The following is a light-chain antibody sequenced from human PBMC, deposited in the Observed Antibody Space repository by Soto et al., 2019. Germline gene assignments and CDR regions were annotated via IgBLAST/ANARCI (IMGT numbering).Light chain of an antibody. CDR2: DAS. CDR3: QQRSNWTLT. CDR1: RSVSNY. V-gene: IGKV3-11*01. Sequence: ETVLTQSPATLSLSPGESATLSCRASRSVSNYLAWYQKKPGQAPRLLIYDASNRPTDIPARFSGSESGTDFNLTIRRLETEDCAVYECQQRSNWTLTFGRMTRLEI. J-gene: IGKJ5*01.